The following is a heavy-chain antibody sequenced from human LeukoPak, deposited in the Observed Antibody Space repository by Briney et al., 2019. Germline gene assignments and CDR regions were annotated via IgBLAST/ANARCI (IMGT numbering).Heavy chain of an antibody. CDR2: ISAYNGNT. V-gene: IGHV1-18*04. D-gene: IGHD4-17*01. J-gene: IGHJ4*02. CDR1: GYTLTRYY. CDR3: ARFYRNYGDYYY. Sequence: ASVKVSCKASGYTLTRYYMQWVRQAPGQGLEWMGWISAYNGNTNYAQKLQGRVTMTTDTSTSTAYMELRSLRSDDTAVYYCARFYRNYGDYYYWGQGTLVTVSS.